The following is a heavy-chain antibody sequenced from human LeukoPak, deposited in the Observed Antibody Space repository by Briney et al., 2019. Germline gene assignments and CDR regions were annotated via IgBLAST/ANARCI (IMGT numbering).Heavy chain of an antibody. V-gene: IGHV3-15*01. CDR2: IKSKTDGGTT. Sequence: GGSLRLSCAASGFTFSNAWMSWVRQAPGKGPEWVGRIKSKTDGGTTDYAAPEQDRFTISRDDSKNTLYLQINSLKTEDTAVYYCTTRWDFGGKLYWGQGTLVTVSP. CDR3: TTRWDFGGKLY. CDR1: GFTFSNAW. D-gene: IGHD3-10*01. J-gene: IGHJ4*02.